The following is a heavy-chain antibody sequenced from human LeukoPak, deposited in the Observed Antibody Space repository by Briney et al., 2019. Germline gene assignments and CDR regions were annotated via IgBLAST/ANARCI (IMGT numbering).Heavy chain of an antibody. V-gene: IGHV4-34*01. CDR2: INHSGST. CDR1: GGSFSGYY. CDR3: ARGRRRDKGKFDY. D-gene: IGHD1-14*01. Sequence: PSETLSLTCAVYGGSFSGYYWSWIRQPPGKGLEWIGEINHSGSTNYNPSLKSRVTISVGTSKNQFSLKLSSVTAADTAVYYCARGRRRDKGKFDYWGQGTLVTVSS. J-gene: IGHJ4*02.